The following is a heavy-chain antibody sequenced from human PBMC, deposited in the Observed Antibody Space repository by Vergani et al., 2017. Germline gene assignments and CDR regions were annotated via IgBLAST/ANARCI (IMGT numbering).Heavy chain of an antibody. CDR3: ARDPIIVVVPAAPDV. J-gene: IGHJ6*04. CDR2: ISISSSYI. D-gene: IGHD2-2*01. V-gene: IGHV3-21*01. Sequence: VQLVESGGGVVQPGRSLRLSCAASGFTFSSYSMNWVRQAPGKGLEWVSSISISSSYIYYADSVKGRFTISRDNAKNSLYLQMNSLRAEDTAVYYCARDPIIVVVPAAPDVWGKGTTVTVSS. CDR1: GFTFSSYS.